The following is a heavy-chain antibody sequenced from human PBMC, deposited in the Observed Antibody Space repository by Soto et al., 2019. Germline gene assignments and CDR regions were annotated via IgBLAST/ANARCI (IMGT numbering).Heavy chain of an antibody. D-gene: IGHD1-1*01. J-gene: IGHJ6*02. Sequence: GGSLRLSWAASGFTFSSYAMIWVRQAPGKGLEWVSVIRSSGDRTYYADSVKGRFTISRDNSKNTLYMQMNSLRAEDTAVYYCAKQQGPGTPYYYAMDVWGQGTTVTVSS. V-gene: IGHV3-23*01. CDR1: GFTFSSYA. CDR3: AKQQGPGTPYYYAMDV. CDR2: IRSSGDRT.